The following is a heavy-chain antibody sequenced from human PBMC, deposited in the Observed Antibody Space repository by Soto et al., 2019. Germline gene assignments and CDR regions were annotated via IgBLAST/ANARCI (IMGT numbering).Heavy chain of an antibody. D-gene: IGHD3-22*01. Sequence: SETLSLTCAVYGGSFIGYYWSWILQPPGKGLEWIGEINHSGSTNYNPSLKSRVTISVDTSKNQFSLKLSSVTAADTAVYYCARGRSNYDSSGYLPDWGQGTLVTVSS. CDR3: ARGRSNYDSSGYLPD. CDR2: INHSGST. J-gene: IGHJ4*02. V-gene: IGHV4-34*01. CDR1: GGSFIGYY.